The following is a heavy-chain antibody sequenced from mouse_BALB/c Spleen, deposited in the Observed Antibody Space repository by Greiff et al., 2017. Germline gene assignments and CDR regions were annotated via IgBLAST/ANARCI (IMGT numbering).Heavy chain of an antibody. V-gene: IGHV1-7*01. J-gene: IGHJ2*01. CDR1: GYTFTSYW. CDR2: INPSTGYT. CDR3: ARSRTPGYFDY. Sequence: QVQLQQSGAELAKPGASVKMSCKASGYTFTSYWMHWVKQRPGQGLEWIGYINPSTGYTEYNQKFKDKATLTADKSSSTAYMQLSSLASEDSAVYYCARSRTPGYFDYWGQGTTLTVSS.